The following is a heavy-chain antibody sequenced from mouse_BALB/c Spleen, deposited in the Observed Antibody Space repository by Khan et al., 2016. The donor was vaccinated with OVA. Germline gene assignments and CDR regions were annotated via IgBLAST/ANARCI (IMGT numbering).Heavy chain of an antibody. CDR1: GFDFSRYW. V-gene: IGHV4-1*02. D-gene: IGHD1-1*01. J-gene: IGHJ2*01. CDR3: ARPRYYGLYFDY. CDR2: INPDSSTI. Sequence: EVKLLEPGGGLVQPGGSLKLSCAASGFDFSRYWMSWVRQAPGKGLEWIGQINPDSSTINYTPSLKDKFIISRDDAKNTLYLQMSKVRSEDTALYYCARPRYYGLYFDYWGQGTTLTISS.